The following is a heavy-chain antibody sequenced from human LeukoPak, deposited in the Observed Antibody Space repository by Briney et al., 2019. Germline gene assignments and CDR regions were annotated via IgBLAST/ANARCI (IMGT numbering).Heavy chain of an antibody. J-gene: IGHJ4*02. CDR2: INPNSGGT. CDR3: ARDTSHYYDSSGYSGDY. CDR1: GYTFTGYY. V-gene: IGHV1-2*02. D-gene: IGHD3-22*01. Sequence: RASVRVSCKASGYTFTGYYMHWVRQAPGQGLEWMGWINPNSGGTNYAQKFQGGVTMTRDTSISTAYMELSRLRSDDTAVYYCARDTSHYYDSSGYSGDYWGQGTLVTVSS.